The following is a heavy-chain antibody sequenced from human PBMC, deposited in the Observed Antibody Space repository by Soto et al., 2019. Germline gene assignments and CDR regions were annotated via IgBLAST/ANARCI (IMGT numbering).Heavy chain of an antibody. V-gene: IGHV3-30-3*01. CDR1: GFTFSSYA. D-gene: IGHD2-15*01. CDR3: ARDLGSWKTMYYFDY. CDR2: ISYDGSNK. Sequence: PGGSLRLSCAASGFTFSSYAMHWVRQAPGKGLEWVAVISYDGSNKYYADSVEGRFTISRDNSKNTLYLQMNSLRAEDTAVYYCARDLGSWKTMYYFDYWGQGTLVTVSS. J-gene: IGHJ4*02.